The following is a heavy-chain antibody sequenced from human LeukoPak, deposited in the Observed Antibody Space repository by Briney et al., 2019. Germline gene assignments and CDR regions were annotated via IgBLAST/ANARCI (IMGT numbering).Heavy chain of an antibody. CDR3: ARLVDAPRYFDY. V-gene: IGHV4-39*01. J-gene: IGHJ4*02. Sequence: PSETLSLTCTVSGGSFSSSSYYWVWIRQSPGQGLEGIGSISYSGTTYYNASLKSRVTISVDTSKNQFSLNLSSVTAADTAVYYCARLVDAPRYFDYWGQGTLVTVSA. D-gene: IGHD2-21*01. CDR2: ISYSGTT. CDR1: GGSFSSSSYY.